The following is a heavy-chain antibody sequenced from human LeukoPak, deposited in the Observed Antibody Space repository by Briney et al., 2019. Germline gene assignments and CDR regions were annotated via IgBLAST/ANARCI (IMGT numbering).Heavy chain of an antibody. CDR3: AKAGGDYVTSNSDY. D-gene: IGHD4-17*01. CDR1: GFTLSSYV. J-gene: IGHJ4*02. Sequence: GGSLRLSCAASGFTLSSYVMSWFRQDPVKGLEWVSAISGSGGSTYYADSVKGRFTISRDNSKNTLYLQMNSLRAEDTAVYYCAKAGGDYVTSNSDYWGQGTLVNVSS. CDR2: ISGSGGST. V-gene: IGHV3-23*01.